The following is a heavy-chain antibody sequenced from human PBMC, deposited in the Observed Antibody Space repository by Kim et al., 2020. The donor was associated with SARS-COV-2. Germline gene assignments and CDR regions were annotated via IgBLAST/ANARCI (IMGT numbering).Heavy chain of an antibody. J-gene: IGHJ4*01. CDR2: ITASGGGT. CDR1: RFTFGNYG. D-gene: IGHD2-2*01. V-gene: IGHV3-23*01. CDR3: TKDRIDSTKGGEWRTDY. Sequence: GGSLRLSCAASRFTFGNYGMSWVRQAPGKGLEWVSGITASGGGTEYVDSVKGRFTISRDNSKRTLYLQMNSPRVEDTAFYYCTKDRIDSTKGGEWRTDY.